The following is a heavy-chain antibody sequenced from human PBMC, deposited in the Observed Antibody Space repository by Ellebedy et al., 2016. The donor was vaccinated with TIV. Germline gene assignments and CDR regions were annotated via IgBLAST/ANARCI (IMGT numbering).Heavy chain of an antibody. V-gene: IGHV4-39*07. CDR2: IYYSGST. D-gene: IGHD1-26*01. CDR3: ARDTESLGGTRWFDY. J-gene: IGHJ4*02. Sequence: MPSETLSLTCTVSGGSISSSSYYWGWFRQPPGKGLEWIGTIYYSGSTYYNPSLKSRVTISVDTSKNQFSLKLNSVTAADTAVYYCARDTESLGGTRWFDYWGQGTLLTVSS. CDR1: GGSISSSSYY.